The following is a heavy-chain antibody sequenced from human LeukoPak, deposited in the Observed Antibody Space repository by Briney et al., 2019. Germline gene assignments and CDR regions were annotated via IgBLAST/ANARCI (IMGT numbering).Heavy chain of an antibody. CDR1: GFTFSSYS. CDR3: ARDYYYGSGELLGY. V-gene: IGHV3-48*04. J-gene: IGHJ4*02. Sequence: GSLRLSCAASGFTFSSYSMNWVRQAPGKGLEWVSYISSSSSTIYYADSVKGRFTISRDNAKNSLYLQMNSLRAEDTAVYYCARDYYYGSGELLGYWGQGTLVTVSS. CDR2: ISSSSSTI. D-gene: IGHD3-10*01.